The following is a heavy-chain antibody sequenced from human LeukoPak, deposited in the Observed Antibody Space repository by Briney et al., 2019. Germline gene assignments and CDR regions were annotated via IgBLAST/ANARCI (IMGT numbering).Heavy chain of an antibody. Sequence: GGSLRLSCAASGFTFSSYSMNWARQAPGKGLEWVSSISSSSSYIYYADSVKGRFTISRDNAKNSLYLQMNSLRAEDTAVYYCARAALPADYYDSSGYYSLDYWGQGTLVTVSS. D-gene: IGHD3-22*01. V-gene: IGHV3-21*01. CDR2: ISSSSSYI. CDR3: ARAALPADYYDSSGYYSLDY. J-gene: IGHJ4*02. CDR1: GFTFSSYS.